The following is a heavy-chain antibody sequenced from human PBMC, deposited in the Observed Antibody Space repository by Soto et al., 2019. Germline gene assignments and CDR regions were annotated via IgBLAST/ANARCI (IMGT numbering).Heavy chain of an antibody. V-gene: IGHV4-31*03. Sequence: QVQLQESGPGLVKPSQTLSLTCTVSGGSISSGGYYWSWIRQHPGKGLELIGYIYYSGSTYYNPSLKRRVTISVDTSKNQFSLKLSSVTAADTAVYYCAREPVFPGSYGMDVWGQGTTVTVSS. CDR2: IYYSGST. CDR3: AREPVFPGSYGMDV. CDR1: GGSISSGGYY. J-gene: IGHJ6*02. D-gene: IGHD2-21*01.